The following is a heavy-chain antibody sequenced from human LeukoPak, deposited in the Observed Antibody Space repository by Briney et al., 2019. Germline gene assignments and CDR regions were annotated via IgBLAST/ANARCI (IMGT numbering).Heavy chain of an antibody. CDR2: IYYSGST. CDR1: GGSISSYY. CDR3: ARVDASRFDAFDI. J-gene: IGHJ3*02. V-gene: IGHV4-59*01. Sequence: SETLSLTCTVSGGSISSYYWSWIRQPPGKGLEWIGYIYYSGSTNYNPSLKSRVTISVDTSKNQFSLKLSSVTAADTAVYYCARVDASRFDAFDIWGQGTMVTVSS.